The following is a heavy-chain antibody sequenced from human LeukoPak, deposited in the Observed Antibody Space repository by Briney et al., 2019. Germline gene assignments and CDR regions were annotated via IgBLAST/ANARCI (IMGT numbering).Heavy chain of an antibody. CDR3: ASPTSGSWSFDY. D-gene: IGHD1-26*01. V-gene: IGHV3-7*01. Sequence: GGSLRLSCAASGFTFSSYWMSWVRQAPGKGLEWVANIKQDGSEKYYVDSVKGRFTISRDNVKNSLYLQMNSLRAEDTAVYYCASPTSGSWSFDYWGQGTLVTVSS. CDR1: GFTFSSYW. CDR2: IKQDGSEK. J-gene: IGHJ4*02.